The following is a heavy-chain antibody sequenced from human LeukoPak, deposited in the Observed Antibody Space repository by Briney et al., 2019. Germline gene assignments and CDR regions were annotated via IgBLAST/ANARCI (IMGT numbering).Heavy chain of an antibody. D-gene: IGHD5-18*01. CDR3: ARTRGYSYGADYYYMDV. J-gene: IGHJ6*03. CDR2: IIPVFGTA. V-gene: IGHV1-69*13. Sequence: EASVKVSCKASGGTFSSYAISWVRQAPGQGLEWMGGIIPVFGTANYAQKFQGRITITADESTSTAYMELSSLRSEDTAVYYCARTRGYSYGADYYYMDVWGKGTTVTVSS. CDR1: GGTFSSYA.